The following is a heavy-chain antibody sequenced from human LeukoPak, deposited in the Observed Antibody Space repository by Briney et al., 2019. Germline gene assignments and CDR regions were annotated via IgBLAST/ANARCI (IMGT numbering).Heavy chain of an antibody. J-gene: IGHJ4*02. D-gene: IGHD3-22*01. CDR1: GFTFGSYW. Sequence: GGSLRLSCAASGFTFGSYWMSWVRQAPGKGLEWVANIKQDGSEKYYVDSVKGRFTISRDNAKNSLYLQMNSLRAEDTAVYYCAREALGEYYYDSSGYLDYWGQGTLVTVSS. V-gene: IGHV3-7*01. CDR2: IKQDGSEK. CDR3: AREALGEYYYDSSGYLDY.